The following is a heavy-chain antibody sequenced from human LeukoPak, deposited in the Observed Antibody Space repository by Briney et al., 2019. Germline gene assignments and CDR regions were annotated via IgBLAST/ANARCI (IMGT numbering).Heavy chain of an antibody. CDR2: INSDGSRI. CDR1: GFTFSSHW. V-gene: IGHV3-74*01. CDR3: ARANLYYDILTGYYPAPNDY. J-gene: IGHJ4*02. Sequence: GGSLRLSCAASGFTFSSHWMHWVRQAPGKGLVWVSRINSDGSRINYADSVKGRFTISRDNAKNTLYLQMNSLRGDDTAVYYCARANLYYDILTGYYPAPNDYWGQGTLVTASS. D-gene: IGHD3-9*01.